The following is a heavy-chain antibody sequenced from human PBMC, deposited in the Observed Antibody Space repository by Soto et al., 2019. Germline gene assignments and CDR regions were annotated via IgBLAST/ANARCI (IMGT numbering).Heavy chain of an antibody. D-gene: IGHD2-15*01. Sequence: ASVKVSCKASGYTFTSYGISWVRQAPGQGLEWMGWISAYNGNTNYAQKLQGRVTMTTDTSTSTAYMELRSLRSDDTAVYYCARVGLYCSGGSCYSEPGYSAQGTLVTVSS. J-gene: IGHJ1*01. CDR3: ARVGLYCSGGSCYSEPGY. CDR1: GYTFTSYG. V-gene: IGHV1-18*01. CDR2: ISAYNGNT.